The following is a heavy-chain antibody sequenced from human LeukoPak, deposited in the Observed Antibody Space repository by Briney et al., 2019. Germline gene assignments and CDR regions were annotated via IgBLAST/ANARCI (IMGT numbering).Heavy chain of an antibody. D-gene: IGHD1-14*01. CDR1: GGSMSTYY. V-gene: IGHV4-59*01. CDR2: IYYTGST. J-gene: IGHJ4*02. Sequence: SETLSLTCTVSGGSMSTYYWTWIRQPPGKGLEWIGFIYYTGSTNYNPSLKSRVTISVDTSKNQFSLKLSSVTAADTAVYYCAGMRITTPTVRTLGYWGQGTLVTVSS. CDR3: AGMRITTPTVRTLGY.